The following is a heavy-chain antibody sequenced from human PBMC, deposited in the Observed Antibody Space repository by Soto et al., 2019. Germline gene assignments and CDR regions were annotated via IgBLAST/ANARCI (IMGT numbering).Heavy chain of an antibody. CDR3: ARDTGYGDFDY. D-gene: IGHD4-17*01. Sequence: GGSLRLSCAASGFTVSSNYMSWVRQAPGKGLEWVSVMYSGGSTYYADSVKGRFTISRDNSKNTLYLQMNSLRAEDTAVYYCARDTGYGDFDYWGQGTLVTVSS. V-gene: IGHV3-53*01. CDR1: GFTVSSNY. CDR2: MYSGGST. J-gene: IGHJ4*02.